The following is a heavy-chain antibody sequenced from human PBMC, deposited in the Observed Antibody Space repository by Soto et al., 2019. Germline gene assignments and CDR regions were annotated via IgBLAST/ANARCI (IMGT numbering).Heavy chain of an antibody. Sequence: TLSLPITVSGGSISSNDYYWSLIRQPPGKGLEWIGYIHYRGYTNYNPSLKSRVTISVDTSKNQFSLKLSSVNAADTAVYYCARLLYGSGSWFDPWGQGTLVTVSS. CDR2: IHYRGYT. CDR3: ARLLYGSGSWFDP. J-gene: IGHJ5*02. CDR1: GGSISSNDYY. V-gene: IGHV4-30-4*01. D-gene: IGHD3-10*01.